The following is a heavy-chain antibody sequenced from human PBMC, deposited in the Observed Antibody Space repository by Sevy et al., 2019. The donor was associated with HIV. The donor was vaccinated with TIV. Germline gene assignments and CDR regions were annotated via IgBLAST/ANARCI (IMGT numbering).Heavy chain of an antibody. CDR1: GFILTDYY. V-gene: IGHV3-33*08. J-gene: IGHJ4*02. CDR2: IGYDGSNK. Sequence: GGSLRLSCAASGFILTDYYMSWIRQAPGKGLEWVAVIGYDGSNKYYADSVKGRFSISRDKSRNTLFLQMVSLRAEDTAVYYCARDPRMYGDYLLAYFDYWGQGTLVTVSS. CDR3: ARDPRMYGDYLLAYFDY. D-gene: IGHD2-8*01.